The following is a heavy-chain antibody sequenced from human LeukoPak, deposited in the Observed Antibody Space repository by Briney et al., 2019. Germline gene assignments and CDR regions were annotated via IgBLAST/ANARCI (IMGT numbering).Heavy chain of an antibody. Sequence: PSETLSLTCAVYGGSFSGYYWSWIRQPPGKGLEWIGEINHSGSTNYNPSLKSRVTISVDTSKNQFSLKLSSVTAADTAVYYCARVPTYTNHFDYWGQGTLVTVSS. J-gene: IGHJ4*02. CDR2: INHSGST. CDR1: GGSFSGYY. V-gene: IGHV4-34*01. D-gene: IGHD4-11*01. CDR3: ARVPTYTNHFDY.